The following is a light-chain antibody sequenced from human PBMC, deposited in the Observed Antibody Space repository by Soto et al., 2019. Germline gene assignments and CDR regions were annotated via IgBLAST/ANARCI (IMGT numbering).Light chain of an antibody. V-gene: IGLV2-14*01. CDR3: SSYTSGSTPYV. CDR1: SSDVGGYNY. J-gene: IGLJ1*01. CDR2: EVS. Sequence: QSALTQPASVSGSPGQSITISCTGTSSDVGGYNYVSWYQQRPGKAPKLMIYEVSNRSSGVSNRFSGSKSGNTASLTISGLQAEDEADYYCSSYTSGSTPYVFGTGTKLTVL.